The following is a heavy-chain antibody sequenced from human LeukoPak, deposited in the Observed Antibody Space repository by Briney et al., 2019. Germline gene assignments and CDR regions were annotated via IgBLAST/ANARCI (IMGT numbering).Heavy chain of an antibody. CDR3: ARRNDFWSGYPTRWFDP. D-gene: IGHD3-3*01. J-gene: IGHJ5*02. CDR2: IYPGDSDT. CDR1: GYSFTSYW. V-gene: IGHV5-51*01. Sequence: GESLKISCKGSGYSFTSYWIGWVRQLPGKGLEWMGIIYPGDSDTRYSPSFQGQVTISADKSISTASLQWSSLKASDTAMYYCARRNDFWSGYPTRWFDPWGQGTLVTVSS.